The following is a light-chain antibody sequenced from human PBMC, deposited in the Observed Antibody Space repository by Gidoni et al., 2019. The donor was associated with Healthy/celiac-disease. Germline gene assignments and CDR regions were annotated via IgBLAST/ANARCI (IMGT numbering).Light chain of an antibody. CDR1: KLGDKY. J-gene: IGLJ3*02. CDR2: QDS. CDR3: QAWDSRTV. Sequence: SYELTQPPSVSVPPGQTASITCSGDKLGDKYACWYQQKPGQSPVLVIYQDSKRPAGIPERFAGSNSGNTATLTISGTQAMDEADYYCQAWDSRTVFGGGTKLTVL. V-gene: IGLV3-1*01.